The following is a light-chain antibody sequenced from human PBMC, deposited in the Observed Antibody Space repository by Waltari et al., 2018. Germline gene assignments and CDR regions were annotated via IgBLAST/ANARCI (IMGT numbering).Light chain of an antibody. CDR1: LSDVGYYNY. CDR2: DVT. Sequence: QSALTQPASLSGSPGQSITISCTGTLSDVGYYNYVSWYQHYPGKAPKLIIYDVTNRPSGVSSRFSGSKSGNTASLTISGLQAEDETDYYCSSYTTSGLYVFGSGTQVTVL. J-gene: IGLJ1*01. V-gene: IGLV2-14*03. CDR3: SSYTTSGLYV.